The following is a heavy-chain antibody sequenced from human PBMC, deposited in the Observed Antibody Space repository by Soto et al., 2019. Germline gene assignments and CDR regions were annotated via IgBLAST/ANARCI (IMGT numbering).Heavy chain of an antibody. CDR2: IYYSGST. CDR3: ARRYCTNGVCYEEFDH. CDR1: GGSIRISY. J-gene: IGHJ4*02. Sequence: SLTCPASGGSIRISYWRWIWQPPGKGLEWIGYIYYSGSTNYNPSLKSRVTISVDTSKNQFSLKLSSVTAADTAVYYCARRYCTNGVCYEEFDHCAQGPLVTLAS. D-gene: IGHD2-8*01. V-gene: IGHV4-59*01.